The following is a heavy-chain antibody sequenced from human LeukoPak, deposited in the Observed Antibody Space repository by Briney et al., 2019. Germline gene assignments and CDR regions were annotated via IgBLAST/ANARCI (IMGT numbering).Heavy chain of an antibody. Sequence: GGSLRLSCAASGCTFSDYYMSWIRQAPGKGLEWVSYISSSGSAIYYADSVKGRFTISRDNAKNSLYLQMNSLRAEDTAVYYCARSEAYYYMDVWGKGTTVTVSS. J-gene: IGHJ6*03. CDR1: GCTFSDYY. CDR3: ARSEAYYYMDV. V-gene: IGHV3-11*01. CDR2: ISSSGSAI.